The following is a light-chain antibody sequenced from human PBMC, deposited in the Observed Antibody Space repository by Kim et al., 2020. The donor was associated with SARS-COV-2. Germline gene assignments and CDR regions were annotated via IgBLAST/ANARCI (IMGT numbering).Light chain of an antibody. V-gene: IGKV1-8*01. CDR3: QQYYSYPPT. CDR2: AAS. J-gene: IGKJ1*01. CDR1: QGISSY. Sequence: ASIGDRVTITCRASQGISSYVAWYQQKPGKAPKLLIYAASTLQSGVPSRFSGSGSGTDFTLTISCLQSEDVATYYCQQYYSYPPTFGQGTKVDIK.